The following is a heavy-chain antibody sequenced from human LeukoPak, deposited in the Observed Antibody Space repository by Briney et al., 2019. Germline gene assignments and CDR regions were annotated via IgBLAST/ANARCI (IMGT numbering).Heavy chain of an antibody. CDR1: GFTISTYS. Sequence: GGSLRLSCAASGFTISTYSMHWVRQAPGKGLEWVAIISHDGSNKYYADSVKGRFTISRDNSKNTLFLQMDSLRAEATAVYYCAGPQKFFIYWGQGTLVTVSS. V-gene: IGHV3-30-3*01. CDR3: AGPQKFFIY. J-gene: IGHJ4*02. D-gene: IGHD3-3*01. CDR2: ISHDGSNK.